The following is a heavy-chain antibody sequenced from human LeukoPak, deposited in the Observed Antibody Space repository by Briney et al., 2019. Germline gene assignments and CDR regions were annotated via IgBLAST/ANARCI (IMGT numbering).Heavy chain of an antibody. Sequence: GGSLRLACVASGVAIRNSWMSCVRQPPGKGLEGVANIHPEGSVQNHVDSVKGRFTSSRDNAKNSLYLQINNLRAEDTAVYYCASTFPYCSDDDCSLGGQGNLVTVSS. J-gene: IGHJ1*01. CDR3: ASTFPYCSDDDCSL. V-gene: IGHV3-7*01. D-gene: IGHD2-15*01. CDR2: IHPEGSVQ. CDR1: GVAIRNSW.